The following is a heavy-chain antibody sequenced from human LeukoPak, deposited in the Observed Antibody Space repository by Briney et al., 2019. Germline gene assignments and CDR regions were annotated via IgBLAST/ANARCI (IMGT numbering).Heavy chain of an antibody. V-gene: IGHV3-23*01. CDR1: GFTFSSYA. D-gene: IGHD7-27*01. Sequence: GGSLRLSCAASGFTFSSYAMSWVRQAPGKGLEWVSAISGSGGSTYYADSVKGRFTISRDNSKNTLYLQMNSLRAEDTAVYYCASFPFRNWGRDYWGQGTLVTVSS. CDR3: ASFPFRNWGRDY. J-gene: IGHJ4*02. CDR2: ISGSGGST.